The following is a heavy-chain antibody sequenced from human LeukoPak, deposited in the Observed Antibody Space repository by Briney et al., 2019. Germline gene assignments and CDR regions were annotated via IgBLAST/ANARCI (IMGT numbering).Heavy chain of an antibody. D-gene: IGHD2-2*02. J-gene: IGHJ4*02. CDR3: ARVNRGYCSSTSCYIAYSFDY. CDR1: GGSISSYY. Sequence: SETLSLTCTVSGGSISSYYWSWIRQPPGKGLEWIGYIYYSGSTNYNPSLKSRVTISVDTSKNQFSLKLSSVTAADTAVYYCARVNRGYCSSTSCYIAYSFDYWGQGTLVTVPS. CDR2: IYYSGST. V-gene: IGHV4-59*01.